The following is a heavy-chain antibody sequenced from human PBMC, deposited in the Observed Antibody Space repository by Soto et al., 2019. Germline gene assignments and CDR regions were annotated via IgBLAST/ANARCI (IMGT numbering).Heavy chain of an antibody. CDR3: ARVCTGGSCYQFDS. V-gene: IGHV3-74*01. Sequence: EVHLVESGGGLVQPGGSLSLSCAASGFTFSSYWMHWVHQAPGKGLVWVSRINGDGSNTNYADSVKGRFTISRDNAKNTLYLQMNSLRADDTAVYYCARVCTGGSCYQFDSWGQGTLVTVSS. J-gene: IGHJ4*02. CDR2: INGDGSNT. D-gene: IGHD2-15*01. CDR1: GFTFSSYW.